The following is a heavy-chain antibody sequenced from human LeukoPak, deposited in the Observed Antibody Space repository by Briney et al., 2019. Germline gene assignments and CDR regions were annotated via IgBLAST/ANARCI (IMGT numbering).Heavy chain of an antibody. D-gene: IGHD2-21*02. CDR2: ISGSGGST. J-gene: IGHJ3*02. CDR3: ATLSLAYCGDDCYPFAYDI. V-gene: IGHV3-23*01. CDR1: GFTFSSYG. Sequence: GGSLRLSCAASGFTFSSYGMSWVRQAPGKGLEWVSAISGSGGSTYYADSVKGRFTISRDNAKSSMWLQMNSLRDEDTAVYYCATLSLAYCGDDCYPFAYDIWGQGTMVTVSS.